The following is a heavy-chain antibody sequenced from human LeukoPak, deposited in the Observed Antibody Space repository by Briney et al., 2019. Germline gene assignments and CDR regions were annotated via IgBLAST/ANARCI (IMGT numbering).Heavy chain of an antibody. Sequence: GGSLRLSCAASGFTFSNYWMSWVRQAPGKGLEWVANIKFDGSEKFYVDSVKGRFTISRDNAKNSLYLQMNSLRAEDTSVYYCARDIRIGYCSSTSCLTDAFDIWGQGTMVTVSS. V-gene: IGHV3-7*01. CDR2: IKFDGSEK. D-gene: IGHD2-2*01. J-gene: IGHJ3*02. CDR1: GFTFSNYW. CDR3: ARDIRIGYCSSTSCLTDAFDI.